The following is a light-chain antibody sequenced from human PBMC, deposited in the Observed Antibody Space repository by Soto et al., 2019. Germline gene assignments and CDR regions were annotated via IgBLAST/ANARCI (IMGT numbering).Light chain of an antibody. CDR2: DVN. J-gene: IGLJ1*01. CDR1: SGDVGRYNF. V-gene: IGLV2-14*01. CDR3: ASYTSSYTLYV. Sequence: QSALTQPASVSGSPGQSITISCTGTSGDVGRYNFVSWYQQHPGKAPKLLIYDVNNRPSGVSIRFSGSNSGNTASLTISGLQAEDEADYYCASYTSSYTLYVFGTGAKLTVL.